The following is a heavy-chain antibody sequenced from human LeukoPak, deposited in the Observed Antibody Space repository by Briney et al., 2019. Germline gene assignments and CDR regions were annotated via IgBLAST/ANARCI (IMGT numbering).Heavy chain of an antibody. V-gene: IGHV3-72*01. CDR2: TRNKANSYTT. J-gene: IGHJ4*02. CDR1: GFIFSNHW. Sequence: PGGSLRLSCAASGFIFSNHWMSWVRQAPRKGLEWVGRTRNKANSYTTEYAASVKGRFTISRDDSKNSLYLQMNSLKTEDTAVYYCARESIAVAGPIDYWGQGTLVTVSS. CDR3: ARESIAVAGPIDY. D-gene: IGHD6-19*01.